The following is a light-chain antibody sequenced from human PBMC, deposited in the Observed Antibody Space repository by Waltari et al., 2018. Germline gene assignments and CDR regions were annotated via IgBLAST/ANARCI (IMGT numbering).Light chain of an antibody. Sequence: SHELTQPPSVSISPGQTASITCSGDKLADKFVCWYQHKSGQSPVLIIYQDSKRPSGIPGRFSGSNSGNTATLTLSGTQAMDEADYYCQAWDRSPSFGTGTKVSVL. CDR3: QAWDRSPS. CDR2: QDS. CDR1: KLADKF. V-gene: IGLV3-1*01. J-gene: IGLJ1*01.